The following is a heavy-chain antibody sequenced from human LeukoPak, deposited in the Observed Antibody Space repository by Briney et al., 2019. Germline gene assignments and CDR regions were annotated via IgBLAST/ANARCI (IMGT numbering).Heavy chain of an antibody. CDR3: AKERNLEIAVAGTIFDY. CDR2: IYSGGDT. J-gene: IGHJ4*02. D-gene: IGHD6-19*01. CDR1: GFTFSSNY. V-gene: IGHV3-66*01. Sequence: GGSLRLSCAASGFTFSSNYMGWVRQAPGKGLEWVSDIYSGGDTYYADSVKGRFTISRDNSKNMIYLEMSSLKTEDTAVYYCAKERNLEIAVAGTIFDYWGQGTPVTVSS.